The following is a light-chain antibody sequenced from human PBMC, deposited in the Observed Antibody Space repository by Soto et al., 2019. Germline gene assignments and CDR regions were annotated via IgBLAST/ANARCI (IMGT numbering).Light chain of an antibody. J-gene: IGLJ3*02. CDR3: QVWDSNTDHQV. V-gene: IGLV3-21*04. CDR1: NIETKS. CDR2: SDN. Sequence: SYELTQPPSVSVAPGETARITCGGDNIETKSVHWYQQRPGQAPVLVIYSDNDRPSGIPERFSGSNSGNTATLTISRVEAGDEADYYCQVWDSNTDHQVFGGGTKLTVL.